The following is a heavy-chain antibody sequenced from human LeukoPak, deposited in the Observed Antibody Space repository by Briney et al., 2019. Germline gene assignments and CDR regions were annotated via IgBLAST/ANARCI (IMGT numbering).Heavy chain of an antibody. CDR3: ASGLWYGELRGHWFDP. D-gene: IGHD3-10*01. CDR2: INPNSGGT. V-gene: IGHV1-2*02. Sequence: ASVKVSCKASGYTFTGSYMHWVRQAPGQGLEWMGWINPNSGGTNYAQKFQGRVTMTRDTSISTAYMELSRLRSDDTAVYYCASGLWYGELRGHWFDPWGQGTLVTVSS. CDR1: GYTFTGSY. J-gene: IGHJ5*02.